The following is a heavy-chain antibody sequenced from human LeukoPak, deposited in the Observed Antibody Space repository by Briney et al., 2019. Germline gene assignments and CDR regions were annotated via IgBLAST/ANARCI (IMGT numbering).Heavy chain of an antibody. D-gene: IGHD3-10*01. Sequence: GASVKVSCKASGYTFTSYYMHWVRQAPGQGLEWMGIINPSGGSTSYAQKFQGRVTMTRDMSTSTVYMELSSLRSEDTAVYYCATGWTEMGRITMVRGVIRTSYYYYMDVWGKGTTVTVSS. J-gene: IGHJ6*03. CDR2: INPSGGST. CDR1: GYTFTSYY. CDR3: ATGWTEMGRITMVRGVIRTSYYYYMDV. V-gene: IGHV1-46*01.